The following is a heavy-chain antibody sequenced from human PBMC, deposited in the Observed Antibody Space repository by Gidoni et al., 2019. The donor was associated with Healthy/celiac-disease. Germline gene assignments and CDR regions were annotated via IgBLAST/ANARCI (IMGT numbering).Heavy chain of an antibody. J-gene: IGHJ4*02. CDR1: GSTFSSYA. D-gene: IGHD6-25*01. CDR2: ISYDGSNK. V-gene: IGHV3-30*04. Sequence: QVQLVESGGAVFQPGSSLRLSGAASGSTFSSYAMHWFRQAPGKGLEWVAVISYDGSNKYYADSVKGRFTISRDNSKNTLYLQMNSLRAEDTAVYYCARDAEEYSSGDDYWGQGTLVTVSS. CDR3: ARDAEEYSSGDDY.